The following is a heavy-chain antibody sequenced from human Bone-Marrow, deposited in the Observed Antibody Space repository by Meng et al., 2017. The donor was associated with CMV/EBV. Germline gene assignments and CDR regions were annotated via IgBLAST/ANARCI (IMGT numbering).Heavy chain of an antibody. J-gene: IGHJ4*02. D-gene: IGHD2-2*01. CDR1: GGTFSSYA. CDR3: ARVDSPADY. V-gene: IGHV1-46*01. Sequence: ASVKVSCKASGGTFSSYAISWVRQAPGQGLEWMGIINPSGGSTSYAQKFQGRVTMTRDTSTSTVYMELSSLRSEDTAVYYCARVDSPADYWGQGTLVTVSS. CDR2: INPSGGST.